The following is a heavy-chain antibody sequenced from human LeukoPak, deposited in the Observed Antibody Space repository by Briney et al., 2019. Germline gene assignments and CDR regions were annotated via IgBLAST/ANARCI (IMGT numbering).Heavy chain of an antibody. D-gene: IGHD4-17*01. J-gene: IGHJ4*02. V-gene: IGHV3-23*01. Sequence: GGSLRLSCAASGFTFSSYAMSWVRQAPGKGLEWVSAISGSGGSTYYADSGKGRFTISRDNSKNTLYLQMNSLRAEDTAEYYCASTVTTVRYFDYWGQETLVTVSS. CDR2: ISGSGGST. CDR1: GFTFSSYA. CDR3: ASTVTTVRYFDY.